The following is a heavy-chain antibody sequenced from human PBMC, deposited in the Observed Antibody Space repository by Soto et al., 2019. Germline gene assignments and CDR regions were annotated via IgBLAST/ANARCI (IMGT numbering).Heavy chain of an antibody. CDR3: ARGEWPDSSGYYPYYYYYGMDV. Sequence: PGGSLRLSCAASGFTFSSYGMHWVRQAPGKGLEWMAVIWYDGSNKYYADSVKGRFTISRDNSKNTLYLQMNSLRAEDTAVYYCARGEWPDSSGYYPYYYYYGMDVWGQGTTVTVSS. D-gene: IGHD3-22*01. J-gene: IGHJ6*02. V-gene: IGHV3-33*01. CDR1: GFTFSSYG. CDR2: IWYDGSNK.